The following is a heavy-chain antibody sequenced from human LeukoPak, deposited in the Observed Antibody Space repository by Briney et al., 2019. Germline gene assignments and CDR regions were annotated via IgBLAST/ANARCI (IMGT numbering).Heavy chain of an antibody. CDR1: GFTFDDYA. Sequence: PGGSLRLSCAASGFTFDDYAMHWVRQAPGKGLLWVSLISWEGDTTYYADSVRGRFTISRDNSKNSLYLQMNSLRTEDTAFYYCTRDTDYGSATNYFDYWGQATLVSVSS. J-gene: IGHJ4*02. D-gene: IGHD3-10*01. V-gene: IGHV3-43*01. CDR2: ISWEGDTT. CDR3: TRDTDYGSATNYFDY.